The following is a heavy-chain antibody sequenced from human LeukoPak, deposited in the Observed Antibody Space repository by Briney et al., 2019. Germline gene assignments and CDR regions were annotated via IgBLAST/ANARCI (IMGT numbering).Heavy chain of an antibody. CDR3: ARDGGSLSLTGDDYFDY. CDR1: GFTLTINY. J-gene: IGHJ4*02. V-gene: IGHV3-66*02. Sequence: SLRPFCAVSGFTLTINYTSWDRQAPRKWIEWDSVIYSGGSTYYADYVKGRFTISRDNSKNTLYLQMNSLRAEDTAVYYCARDGGSLSLTGDDYFDYWGQGTLVTVSS. CDR2: IYSGGST. D-gene: IGHD7-27*01.